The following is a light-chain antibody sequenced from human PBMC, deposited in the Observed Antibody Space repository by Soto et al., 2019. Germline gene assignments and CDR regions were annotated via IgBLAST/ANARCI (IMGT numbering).Light chain of an antibody. V-gene: IGKV1-5*01. J-gene: IGKJ1*01. CDR3: QQYNSYWT. CDR1: QSVNHW. Sequence: DIQVTQYPSTLSASIGERVTISCRASQSVNHWLAWYQRKPGKAPKLLIHDASTLESGIPSRFSGSGSGTEFTLTISSLQPDDFATYYCQQYNSYWTFGQGTKVDIK. CDR2: DAS.